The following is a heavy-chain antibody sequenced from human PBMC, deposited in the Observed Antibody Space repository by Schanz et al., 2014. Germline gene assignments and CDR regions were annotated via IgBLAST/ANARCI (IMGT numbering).Heavy chain of an antibody. D-gene: IGHD2-2*01. CDR2: ISGGGGTR. Sequence: EEQLLQSGGGLVQPGGSLRLSCAASGFTFGSYGMSWVRQGPGKGLEWVSGISGGGGTRNYADSVKGRFTISRDNSRNTLYLKMNSLRTEDTAVYYCAKDSTHIDIVLVPTAIDYWGQGTLVTVSS. CDR3: AKDSTHIDIVLVPTAIDY. V-gene: IGHV3-23*01. CDR1: GFTFGSYG. J-gene: IGHJ4*02.